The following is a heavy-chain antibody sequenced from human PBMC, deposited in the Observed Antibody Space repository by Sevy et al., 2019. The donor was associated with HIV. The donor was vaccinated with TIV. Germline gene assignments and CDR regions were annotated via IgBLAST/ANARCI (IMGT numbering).Heavy chain of an antibody. Sequence: SETLSLTCAVSGGSISSSNWWSWVRQPPGKGLEWIGEIYRSGSTNYNPSLKSRVTISVDKSKNQFSLKLSSVTAADTAVSYCARAGIAVAGRENYFDYWGQGTLVTVSS. CDR2: IYRSGST. J-gene: IGHJ4*02. CDR3: ARAGIAVAGRENYFDY. V-gene: IGHV4-4*02. CDR1: GGSISSSNW. D-gene: IGHD6-19*01.